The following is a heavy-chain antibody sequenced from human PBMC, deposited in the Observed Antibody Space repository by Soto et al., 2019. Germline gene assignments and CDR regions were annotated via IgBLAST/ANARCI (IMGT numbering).Heavy chain of an antibody. J-gene: IGHJ4*02. Sequence: PGGSLRLSCAASGFTFSSYAMSWVRQAPGKGLEWVSAISGSGGSTYYADSVKGRFTISRDNSKNTLYLQMNSLRAEDTAVYYCATDSSGYLATFDDWGQGTLVTVSS. D-gene: IGHD6-19*01. CDR3: ATDSSGYLATFDD. CDR1: GFTFSSYA. CDR2: ISGSGGST. V-gene: IGHV3-23*01.